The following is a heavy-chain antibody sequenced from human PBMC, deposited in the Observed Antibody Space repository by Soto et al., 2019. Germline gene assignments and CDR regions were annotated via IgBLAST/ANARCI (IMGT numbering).Heavy chain of an antibody. V-gene: IGHV5-51*01. Sequence: ESLKISCKGSGYSFTSYWIGWVRQMPGKGLEWMGIIYPGDSDTRYSPSFQGQVTISADKSISTAYLQWSSLKASDTAMYYCARQGSGWSNENWFDPWGQGTLVTVSS. D-gene: IGHD6-19*01. J-gene: IGHJ5*02. CDR3: ARQGSGWSNENWFDP. CDR2: IYPGDSDT. CDR1: GYSFTSYW.